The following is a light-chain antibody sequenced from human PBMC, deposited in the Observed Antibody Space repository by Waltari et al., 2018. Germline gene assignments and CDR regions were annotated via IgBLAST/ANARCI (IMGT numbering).Light chain of an antibody. CDR3: LQHDSFPPT. CDR1: QGIGIY. V-gene: IGKV1-17*01. J-gene: IGKJ1*01. Sequence: DIQMTQSPSSLSASVGDRVTITCRASQGIGIYLGWVQQKLGKAPKGRIYDVSSLQGGVPSRFSGSGSGTEFTLTISSLQPEDFATYYCLQHDSFPPTFGQGTKVEIK. CDR2: DVS.